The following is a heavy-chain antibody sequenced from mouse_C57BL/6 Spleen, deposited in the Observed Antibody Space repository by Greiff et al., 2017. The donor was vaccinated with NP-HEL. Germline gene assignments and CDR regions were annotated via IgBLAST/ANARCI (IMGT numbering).Heavy chain of an antibody. CDR2: ISDGGSYT. V-gene: IGHV5-4*01. CDR3: ARESPLFDY. CDR1: GFTFSSYA. J-gene: IGHJ2*01. Sequence: EVKLVESGGGLVKPGGSLKLSCAASGFTFSSYAMSWVRQTPEKRLEWVATISDGGSYTYYPDNVKGRFTISRDNAKNNLYLQMSHLKSEDTAMYYCARESPLFDYWGQGTTLTVSS.